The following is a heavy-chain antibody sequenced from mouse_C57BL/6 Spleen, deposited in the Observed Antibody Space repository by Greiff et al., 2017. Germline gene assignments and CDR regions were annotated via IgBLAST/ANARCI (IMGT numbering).Heavy chain of an antibody. CDR3: ARSRPYGSSSFGY. Sequence: QVQLQQPGAELVRPGSSVKLSCKASGYTFTSYWMHWVKQRPIQGLEWIGNIDPSDSETHYNQKFKDKATLTVDKSSSTAYMQLSSLTSEDSAVYYCARSRPYGSSSFGYWGQGTTLTVSS. J-gene: IGHJ2*01. D-gene: IGHD1-1*01. CDR1: GYTFTSYW. V-gene: IGHV1-52*01. CDR2: IDPSDSET.